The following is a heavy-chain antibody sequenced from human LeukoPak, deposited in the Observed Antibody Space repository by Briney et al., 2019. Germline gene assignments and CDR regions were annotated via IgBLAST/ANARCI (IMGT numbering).Heavy chain of an antibody. CDR2: IRSKAYGGTT. V-gene: IGHV3-49*04. CDR1: GFTFGDYA. Sequence: GGSLRLSCTASGFTFGDYAMSWVRQAPGKGLEWVGFIRSKAYGGTTEYAASVEGRFTISRDDSKSIAYLQMNSLKTEDTAVYYCTRVGCSGGSCYSTQYFQHWGQGTLVTVSS. D-gene: IGHD2-15*01. CDR3: TRVGCSGGSCYSTQYFQH. J-gene: IGHJ1*01.